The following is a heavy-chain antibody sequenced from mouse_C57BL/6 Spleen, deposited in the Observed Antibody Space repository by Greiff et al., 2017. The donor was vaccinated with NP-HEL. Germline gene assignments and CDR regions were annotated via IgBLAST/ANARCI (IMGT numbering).Heavy chain of an antibody. CDR3: ARVYGMFDY. CDR2: IDPSDSYT. Sequence: QVQLQQPGAELVMPGASVKLSCKASGYTFTSYWMHWVKQRPGQGLEWIGEIDPSDSYTNYNQKFKGKSTLTVDKSSSTAYMQLSSLTSEDSAVYYCARVYGMFDYWGQGTTLTVSS. CDR1: GYTFTSYW. V-gene: IGHV1-69*01. D-gene: IGHD1-1*01. J-gene: IGHJ2*01.